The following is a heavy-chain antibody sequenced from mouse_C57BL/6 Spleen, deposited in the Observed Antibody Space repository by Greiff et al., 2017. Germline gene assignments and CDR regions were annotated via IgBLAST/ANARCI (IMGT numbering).Heavy chain of an antibody. Sequence: EVKLVESGGGLVQPGGSLSLSCAASGFTFTDYYMSWVRQPPGKALEWLGFIRNKANGYTTEYSASVKGRFTISRDNSQSILYLQVYALITEDSATYYCARFVVAYYAMDYWGQGTSVTVSS. J-gene: IGHJ4*01. V-gene: IGHV7-3*01. D-gene: IGHD1-1*01. CDR3: ARFVVAYYAMDY. CDR1: GFTFTDYY. CDR2: IRNKANGYTT.